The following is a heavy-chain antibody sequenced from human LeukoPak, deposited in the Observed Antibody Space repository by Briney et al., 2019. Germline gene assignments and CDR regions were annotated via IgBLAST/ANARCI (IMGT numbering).Heavy chain of an antibody. CDR1: GFTFDDYA. CDR3: AKVPLIYDSSGNYFDY. Sequence: PEGSLRLSCAASGFTFDDYAMHWVRQAPGKGLEWVSGISFNSGSIGYADSVKGRFTISRDNAKKSLYLQMNSLRAEDTALYYCAKVPLIYDSSGNYFDYWGQGTLVTVSS. CDR2: ISFNSGSI. D-gene: IGHD3-22*01. V-gene: IGHV3-9*01. J-gene: IGHJ4*02.